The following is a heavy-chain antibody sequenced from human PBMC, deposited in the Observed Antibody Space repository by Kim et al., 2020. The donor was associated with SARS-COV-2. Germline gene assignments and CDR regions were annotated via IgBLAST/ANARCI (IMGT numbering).Heavy chain of an antibody. CDR2: INPRSGAT. J-gene: IGHJ6*02. Sequence: ASVKVSCKASGYTFNDYFMFWVRQAPGQGLEWMGWINPRSGATKFAQKFQARVTMTRDTSMNTAYMELTSLRSDDTAVYFCARRFSSPKYALDVWGQGTTVTVSS. V-gene: IGHV1-2*02. D-gene: IGHD6-19*01. CDR3: ARRFSSPKYALDV. CDR1: GYTFNDYF.